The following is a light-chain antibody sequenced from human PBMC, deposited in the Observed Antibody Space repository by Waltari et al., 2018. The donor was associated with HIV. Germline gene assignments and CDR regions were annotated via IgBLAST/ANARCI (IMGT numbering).Light chain of an antibody. CDR3: QQTNSFPIT. J-gene: IGKJ5*01. CDR1: QGIANW. V-gene: IGKV1D-12*01. Sequence: DIQMTQFPSSVSASVGDRVTMTCRATQGIANWVAWCQQKPGKAPKLLIHGASILQGGVPSRFSGSGSGTFFTLTINSLQPEDFATYFCQQTNSFPITFGQGTRLDTK. CDR2: GAS.